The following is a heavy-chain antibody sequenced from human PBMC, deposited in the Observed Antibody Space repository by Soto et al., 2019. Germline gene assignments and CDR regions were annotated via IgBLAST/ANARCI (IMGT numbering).Heavy chain of an antibody. Sequence: QILESGGSLVQPGGSLRLSCVAAGFTFSSAAMNWVRQAPGKGLEWVSIISDTGTRTHYADSVKGRFTISRDNSKNTLYLEMNSLRAEDTAVYYCAKSLYIHYKNWFDPWGQGTLVTVSS. D-gene: IGHD4-4*01. CDR2: ISDTGTRT. V-gene: IGHV3-23*01. J-gene: IGHJ5*02. CDR1: GFTFSSAA. CDR3: AKSLYIHYKNWFDP.